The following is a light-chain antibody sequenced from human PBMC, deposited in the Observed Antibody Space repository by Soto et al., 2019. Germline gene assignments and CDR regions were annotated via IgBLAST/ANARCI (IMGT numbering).Light chain of an antibody. Sequence: ENVLTQSPGPLSLSPGERVTLSCRASQRVTNNYLAWYQQKPGQAPRLLIYDASTRATGIPDRFSGSGSGTDFTLTISRREREDFAVYYCQQYGRSPGLLTFGPGTQVDIK. J-gene: IGKJ3*01. CDR3: QQYGRSPGLLT. V-gene: IGKV3-20*01. CDR2: DAS. CDR1: QRVTNNY.